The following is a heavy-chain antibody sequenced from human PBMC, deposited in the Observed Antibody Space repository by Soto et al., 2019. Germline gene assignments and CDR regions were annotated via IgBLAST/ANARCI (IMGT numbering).Heavy chain of an antibody. CDR3: ARGDDGTGCYPFSYFDY. V-gene: IGHV1-2*02. D-gene: IGHD3-16*01. CDR1: GYSFTGYY. Sequence: HEHLVQSGAEVKRPGASLKVSCKASGYSFTGYYIHWVRQAPGQGLEWMGWINPDSGATNYAQNFQGRVTLTSDTAISTASRDLTSLTSHDTAVYYCARGDDGTGCYPFSYFDYWGQGTLVIVSS. CDR2: INPDSGAT. J-gene: IGHJ4*02.